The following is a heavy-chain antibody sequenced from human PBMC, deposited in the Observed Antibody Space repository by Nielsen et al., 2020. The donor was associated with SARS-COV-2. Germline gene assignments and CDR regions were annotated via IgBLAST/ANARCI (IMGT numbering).Heavy chain of an antibody. Sequence: GGSLRLSFAASGFTFSSYSMNWVRQAPGKGLEWVAVISYDGSNKYYADSVKGRFTISRDNSKNTLYLQMNSLRAEDTAVYYCAKGVSSSWYYFDYWGQGTLVTVSS. CDR1: GFTFSSYS. J-gene: IGHJ4*02. CDR2: ISYDGSNK. D-gene: IGHD6-13*01. CDR3: AKGVSSSWYYFDY. V-gene: IGHV3-30*18.